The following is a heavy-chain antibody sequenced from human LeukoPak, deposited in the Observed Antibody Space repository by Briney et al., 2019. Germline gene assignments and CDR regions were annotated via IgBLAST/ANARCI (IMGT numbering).Heavy chain of an antibody. J-gene: IGHJ4*02. Sequence: GGSLRLSCAASGFTFSSYSMNWVCQAPGKGLEWVSSISSSSSYIYYADSVKGRFTISRDNAKNSLYLQMNSLRAEDTAVYYCARAGGAAIWYYDILTGYYFDYWGQGTLVTVSS. CDR2: ISSSSSYI. D-gene: IGHD3-9*01. CDR3: ARAGGAAIWYYDILTGYYFDY. V-gene: IGHV3-21*01. CDR1: GFTFSSYS.